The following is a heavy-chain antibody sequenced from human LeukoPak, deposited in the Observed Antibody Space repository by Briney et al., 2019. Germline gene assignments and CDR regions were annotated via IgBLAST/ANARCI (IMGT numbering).Heavy chain of an antibody. CDR1: GDSVTSSY. J-gene: IGHJ4*02. Sequence: KPSETLFLICSVSGDSVTSSYWNWIRQPPGKGLEWFGYANYTPSLRSRLIMSVDTAKNDISLILTSVTAADTAIYYCARLDCIVEGCYNHWGRGTLVTVSS. D-gene: IGHD2-15*01. V-gene: IGHV4-59*08. CDR2: A. CDR3: ARLDCIVEGCYNH.